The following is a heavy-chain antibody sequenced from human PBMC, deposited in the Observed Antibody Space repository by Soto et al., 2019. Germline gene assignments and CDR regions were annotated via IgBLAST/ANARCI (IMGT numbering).Heavy chain of an antibody. J-gene: IGHJ4*02. V-gene: IGHV1-69*13. CDR2: IIPIFGTA. D-gene: IGHD4-4*01. Sequence: ASVKVSCRASGGTFSSYAISWVRQAPGQGLEWMGGIIPIFGTANYAQKFQGRVTITADESTSTAYMELSSLRSEDTAVYYCARLTPDYIQSATLWGQGTLVTVSS. CDR3: ARLTPDYIQSATL. CDR1: GGTFSSYA.